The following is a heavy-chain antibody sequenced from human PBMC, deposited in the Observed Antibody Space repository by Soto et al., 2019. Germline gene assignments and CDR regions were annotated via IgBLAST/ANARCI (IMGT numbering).Heavy chain of an antibody. CDR2: INVGNGNT. V-gene: IGHV1-3*01. CDR3: ATPQDYDDCLYS. D-gene: IGHD3-22*01. J-gene: IGHJ4*02. Sequence: QVQFVQSGAEVKKPGASVKVSCKTPGYTFTRYNIPWVRQAPGQRLEWMGWINVGNGNTRYSQKFQGRLTLTRDTPGNTAYLELNSPISEDTAVYYCATPQDYDDCLYSWGQGTLVTVSS. CDR1: GYTFTRYN.